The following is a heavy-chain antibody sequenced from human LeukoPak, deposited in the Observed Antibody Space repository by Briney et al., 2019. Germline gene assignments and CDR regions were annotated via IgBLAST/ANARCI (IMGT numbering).Heavy chain of an antibody. CDR2: IKPNSGGT. D-gene: IGHD6-13*01. Sequence: ASVKVSCKASGYTFTSYGISWVRQAPGQGLEWMGWIKPNSGGTKYAEKFQGRVTMTRDTSISTANMELSRLRSDDTAIYYCTRDLTAATGFDYWGQGTLVTVSS. CDR3: TRDLTAATGFDY. V-gene: IGHV1-2*02. J-gene: IGHJ4*02. CDR1: GYTFTSYG.